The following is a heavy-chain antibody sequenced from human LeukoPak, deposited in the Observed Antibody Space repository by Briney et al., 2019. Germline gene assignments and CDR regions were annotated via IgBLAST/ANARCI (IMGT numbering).Heavy chain of an antibody. CDR3: AREDSSRFPPYDRKKYYFDY. CDR2: ISSSSSTI. V-gene: IGHV3-48*04. Sequence: GGSLRLSCAASGFTFSSYSMNWVRQAPGKGLEWVSYISSSSSTIYYADSVKGRFTISRDNAKNSLYLQMNSLRAEDTAVYYCAREDSSRFPPYDRKKYYFDYWGQGTLVTVSS. CDR1: GFTFSSYS. D-gene: IGHD6-13*01. J-gene: IGHJ4*02.